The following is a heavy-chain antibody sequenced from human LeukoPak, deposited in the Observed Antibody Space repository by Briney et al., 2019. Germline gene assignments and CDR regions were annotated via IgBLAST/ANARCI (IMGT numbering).Heavy chain of an antibody. V-gene: IGHV1-18*01. D-gene: IGHD3-10*01. CDR2: VSGYNGNT. Sequence: ASVKVSCKASGYTFINYDIRWVRQAPGQGLEWMGWVSGYNGNTNYAQKFQGRVTISADESTNTAYMELSSLRSEDTAVYYCARDLVPYGSGNSMGDWGQGTLVTVSS. J-gene: IGHJ4*02. CDR3: ARDLVPYGSGNSMGD. CDR1: GYTFINYD.